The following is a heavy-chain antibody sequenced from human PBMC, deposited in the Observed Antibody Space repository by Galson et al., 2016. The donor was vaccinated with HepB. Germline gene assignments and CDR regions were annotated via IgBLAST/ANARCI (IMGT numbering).Heavy chain of an antibody. V-gene: IGHV1-46*01. CDR1: GYTLTSYY. Sequence: SVKVSCKASGYTLTSYYMHWVRQAPGQGLEWMGVISPTGGTTTYAQRFQGRITITRDRSTSTVYMEMSSLRSEDTALYYCARAPLWGLARFDLWGQGMLVTVST. CDR3: ARAPLWGLARFDL. CDR2: ISPTGGTT. J-gene: IGHJ5*02. D-gene: IGHD2-21*02.